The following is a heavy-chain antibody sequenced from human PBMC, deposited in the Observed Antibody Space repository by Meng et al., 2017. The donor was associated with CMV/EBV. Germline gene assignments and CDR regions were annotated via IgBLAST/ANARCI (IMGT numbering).Heavy chain of an antibody. CDR2: IGAYNGNT. Sequence: QLQLVQSGAEVKKAGPSVNVSCKASGYGVTSCGNSWGRQAPGQGLEWMGWIGAYNGNTNYAQKLQGRVTMTTDTSTSTAYMELRSLRSDDTAVYYCARMEVGGGSCYSDYWGQGTLVTVSS. CDR3: ARMEVGGGSCYSDY. J-gene: IGHJ4*02. D-gene: IGHD2-15*01. CDR1: GYGVTSCG. V-gene: IGHV1-18*01.